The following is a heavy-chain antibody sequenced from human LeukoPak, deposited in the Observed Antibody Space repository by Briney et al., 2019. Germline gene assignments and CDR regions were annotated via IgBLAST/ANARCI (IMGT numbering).Heavy chain of an antibody. Sequence: SVKVSCKASGGTFSSYAISWVRQAPGQGLECMGGIIPIFGTANYAQKFQGRVAITADESTSTAYMELSSLRSEDTAVYYCADGRTGIAAAGIIYYYGMDVWGQGTTVTVSS. J-gene: IGHJ6*02. V-gene: IGHV1-69*01. D-gene: IGHD6-13*01. CDR2: IIPIFGTA. CDR1: GGTFSSYA. CDR3: ADGRTGIAAAGIIYYYGMDV.